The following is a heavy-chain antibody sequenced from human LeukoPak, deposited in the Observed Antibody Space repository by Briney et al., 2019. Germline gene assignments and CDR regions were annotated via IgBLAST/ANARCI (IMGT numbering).Heavy chain of an antibody. V-gene: IGHV3-15*01. CDR2: IQTKAAGGTT. J-gene: IGHJ4*02. Sequence: GGSLRLSCAVSGFTFSDAWMAWVRQAPGKGLEWVGHIQTKAAGGTTDYAAPVKGRFTISRDDSRNTVYLQMNSLKTEDTAMYYCTTGGYSYHYLYVNWGQGALVSVSS. D-gene: IGHD5-18*01. CDR1: GFTFSDAW. CDR3: TTGGYSYHYLYVN.